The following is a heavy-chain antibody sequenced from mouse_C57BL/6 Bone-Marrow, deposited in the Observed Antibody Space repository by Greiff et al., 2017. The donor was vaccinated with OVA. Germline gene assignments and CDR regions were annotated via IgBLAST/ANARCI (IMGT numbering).Heavy chain of an antibody. CDR1: GFTFSDYY. Sequence: EVKVVESGGGLVQPGGSLKLSCAASGFTFSDYYMYWVRQTPEKRLEWVAYISNGGGSTYYPDTVKGRFTISRDNAKNTLYLQMSRLKSEDTAMYYCARPFFYYYAMDYWGQGTSVTVSS. J-gene: IGHJ4*01. CDR2: ISNGGGST. CDR3: ARPFFYYYAMDY. V-gene: IGHV5-12*01.